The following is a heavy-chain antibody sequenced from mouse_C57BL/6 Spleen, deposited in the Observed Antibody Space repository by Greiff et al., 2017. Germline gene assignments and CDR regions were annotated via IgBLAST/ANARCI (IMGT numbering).Heavy chain of an antibody. CDR3: ARHRAGGGYFDV. Sequence: VQLVESGPGLVAPSQSLSITCTVSGFSLTSYGVHWVRQPPGKGLEWLVVIWSNGSTTYNSALKTRLSLSKDNSKSQVFLKMNSLQTDDTAMYYCARHRAGGGYFDVWGTGTTVTVSS. D-gene: IGHD3-3*01. CDR2: IWSNGST. V-gene: IGHV2-6-1*01. CDR1: GFSLTSYG. J-gene: IGHJ1*03.